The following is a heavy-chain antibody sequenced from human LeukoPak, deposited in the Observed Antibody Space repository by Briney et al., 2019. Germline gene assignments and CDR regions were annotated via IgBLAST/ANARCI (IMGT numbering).Heavy chain of an antibody. V-gene: IGHV3-30*03. D-gene: IGHD2-21*02. Sequence: PGRSLRLSCAASGFTFSNYGMHWVSQAPGKGLEWVAVISYDGNNKYYADSVKGRFTISRDNSKNTLYLQMNSLRAEDTAVYYWSGEQLAYCGGDCYSAPWGQGTLVTVSS. CDR3: SGEQLAYCGGDCYSAP. CDR2: ISYDGNNK. CDR1: GFTFSNYG. J-gene: IGHJ5*02.